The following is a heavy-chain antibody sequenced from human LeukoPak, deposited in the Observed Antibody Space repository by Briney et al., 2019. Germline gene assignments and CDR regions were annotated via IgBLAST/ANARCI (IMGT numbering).Heavy chain of an antibody. D-gene: IGHD3-22*01. J-gene: IGHJ4*02. CDR2: INHSGST. CDR3: ERDYYDSSGYQNPEDN. Sequence: SETLSLTCAVYGGSFSGYYWSWIRQPPGKGLEWIGEINHSGSTNYNPSLKSRVTISVDTSKNQFSLKLSSVTAADTAVYYCERDYYDSSGYQNPEDNWGQGTLVTVSS. V-gene: IGHV4-34*01. CDR1: GGSFSGYY.